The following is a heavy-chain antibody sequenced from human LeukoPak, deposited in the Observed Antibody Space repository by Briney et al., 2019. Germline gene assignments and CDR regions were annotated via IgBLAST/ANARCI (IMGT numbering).Heavy chain of an antibody. Sequence: GGSLRLSCAASGFTFSSYGMSWVRQAPGKGLEWVSGISGSGGTTDYADSVKGRFTISRDNSKNTLFLQMNSLRAEDTAVYYCAKDPQYYDILTGYLDYWGQGTLVTVSS. CDR1: GFTFSSYG. J-gene: IGHJ4*02. CDR3: AKDPQYYDILTGYLDY. D-gene: IGHD3-9*01. V-gene: IGHV3-23*01. CDR2: ISGSGGTT.